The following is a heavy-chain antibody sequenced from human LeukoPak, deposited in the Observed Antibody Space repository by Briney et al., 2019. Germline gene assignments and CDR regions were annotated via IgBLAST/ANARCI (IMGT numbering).Heavy chain of an antibody. Sequence: GGSLRLSCAGSGFIFSNYWVHWVRQAPGKGLVWVSRINTEGSRTDYADSVRGRFTISRDNAKNTLYIQMNSLTAGDTAVYYCVRSMSGRNDFWGQGTVVSVSS. CDR1: GFIFSNYW. D-gene: IGHD3-3*01. J-gene: IGHJ4*02. V-gene: IGHV3-74*01. CDR3: VRSMSGRNDF. CDR2: INTEGSRT.